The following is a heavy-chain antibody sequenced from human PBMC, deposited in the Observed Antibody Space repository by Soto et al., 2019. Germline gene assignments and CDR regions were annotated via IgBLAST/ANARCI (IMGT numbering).Heavy chain of an antibody. V-gene: IGHV3-74*01. CDR3: VRDSHGDY. J-gene: IGHJ4*02. CDR2: IDHDGPT. CDR1: GFTFSNYW. Sequence: EVQLVESGGGLVQPGGSLRLSCAGSGFTFSNYWMHWLRQAPGKGLEWVSRIDHDGPTDYADSVRDRFTISRDNAENTLYLQMNSLRPEDTAGYYCVRDSHGDYWGQGTLVTVSS.